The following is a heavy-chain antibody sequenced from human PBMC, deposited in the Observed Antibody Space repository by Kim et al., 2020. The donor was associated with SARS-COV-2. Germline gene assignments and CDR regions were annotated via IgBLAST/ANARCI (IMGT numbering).Heavy chain of an antibody. J-gene: IGHJ5*02. CDR2: IYYSGST. CDR3: ARITGTTQAADP. V-gene: IGHV4-59*01. CDR1: GGSISSYY. Sequence: SETLSLTCTVSGGSISSYYWSWIRQPPGKGLEWVGYIYYSGSTNYNPALKRRVTISVDTSKNQFSLTLSSVTAADTAVYFCARITGTTQAADPWGQGTLVTVSS. D-gene: IGHD1-20*01.